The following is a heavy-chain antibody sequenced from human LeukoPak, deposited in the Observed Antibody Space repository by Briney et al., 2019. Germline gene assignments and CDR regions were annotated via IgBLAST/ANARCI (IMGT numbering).Heavy chain of an antibody. J-gene: IGHJ6*03. V-gene: IGHV3-21*04. D-gene: IGHD2-2*01. CDR1: GFTFSSYA. Sequence: GGSLRLSCAASGFTFSSYAMNWVRQAPGKGLEWVSSISSSSSYIYYADSVKGRFTISRDKAKNSLYLQMNSLRAEDAAVYYCANAPDRYYYYYYMDVWGKGTTVTVSS. CDR2: ISSSSSYI. CDR3: ANAPDRYYYYYYMDV.